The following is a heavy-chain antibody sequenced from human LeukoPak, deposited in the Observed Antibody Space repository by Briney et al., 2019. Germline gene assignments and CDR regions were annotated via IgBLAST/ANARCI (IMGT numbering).Heavy chain of an antibody. Sequence: SETLSLTCTISGDSIGRINYFWGWIRQAPGKGLEWIVSMSYSGHTYYNPSLKSRVTTSIDTSKNQLSLNLKSVTAADTAVYYFARDRDVDDFDSWGHGTLVTVSS. CDR1: GDSIGRINYF. CDR2: MSYSGHT. J-gene: IGHJ4*01. V-gene: IGHV4-39*07. CDR3: ARDRDVDDFDS. D-gene: IGHD2-15*01.